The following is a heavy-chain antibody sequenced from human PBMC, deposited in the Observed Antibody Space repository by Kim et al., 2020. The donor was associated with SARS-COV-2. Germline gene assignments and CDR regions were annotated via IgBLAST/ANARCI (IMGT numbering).Heavy chain of an antibody. V-gene: IGHV4-34*01. CDR3: ARFRRGYYTSGSYYQKPYDHGLDV. J-gene: IGHJ6*02. CDR1: GASFSGASFSGYY. D-gene: IGHD3-10*01. Sequence: SETLSLTCAVYGASFSGASFSGYYWTWVRQPPGKGLQWIGEINYSGNTNYNPSLKSRVTMSVDMSKNQFSLQLRSVTAADTAIFYCARFRRGYYTSGSYYQKPYDHGLDVWGRGTTLIVSS. CDR2: INYSGNT.